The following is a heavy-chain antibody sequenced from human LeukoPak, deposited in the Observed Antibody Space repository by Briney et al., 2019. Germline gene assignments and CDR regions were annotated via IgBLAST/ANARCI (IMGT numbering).Heavy chain of an antibody. V-gene: IGHV4-59*01. CDR3: ARGPYYYGLN. CDR2: IYSSGST. CDR1: GGSIISYY. Sequence: SETLSLTCTVSGGSIISYYWSWIRQPPGKGLEWIGYIYSSGSTNYNPSLRSRVTISVDTSKNQFSLKLSSVTAADTAVYYCARGPYYYGLNWGQGTLVTISS. J-gene: IGHJ4*02. D-gene: IGHD3-10*01.